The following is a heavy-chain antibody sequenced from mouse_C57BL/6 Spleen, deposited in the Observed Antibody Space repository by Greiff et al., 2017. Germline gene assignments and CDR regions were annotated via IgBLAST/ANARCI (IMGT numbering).Heavy chain of an antibody. J-gene: IGHJ2*01. D-gene: IGHD1-1*01. CDR2: IWTGGGT. CDR3: ARNFYGVFDY. CDR1: GFPLTSYA. V-gene: IGHV2-9-1*01. Sequence: VQPPESGPGPVAPSQSLSITCPVSGFPLTSYAISWVRQPPGKGLEWLGVIWTGGGTTYNSALKSKLGISNDYSKSQVFLIMSSLQADDAAGYCCARNFYGVFDYWGQGTTLTVSS.